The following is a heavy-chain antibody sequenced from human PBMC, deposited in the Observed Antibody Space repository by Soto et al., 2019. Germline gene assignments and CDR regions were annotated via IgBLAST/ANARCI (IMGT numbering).Heavy chain of an antibody. V-gene: IGHV3-21*01. CDR2: ISTSTSYI. CDR3: AREESITGTSLDC. J-gene: IGHJ4*02. CDR1: GFTFSNYR. Sequence: EVQLVESGGGLVKPGGSLRLSCAASGFTFSNYRMNWVRQAPGKGLEWVSSISTSTSYIYYADSVKGRFTISRDNAKNSLYLQMNSLRAEDTAVYYRAREESITGTSLDCWGQGTLVTVSS. D-gene: IGHD1-20*01.